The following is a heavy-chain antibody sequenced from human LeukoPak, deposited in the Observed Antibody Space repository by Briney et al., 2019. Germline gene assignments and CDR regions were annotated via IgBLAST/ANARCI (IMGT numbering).Heavy chain of an antibody. CDR2: ISVKKGNT. CDR1: GYTFSSYG. Sequence: ASVKVSCKASGYTFSSYGISWVRQAPGQGLEWMGWISVKKGNTNDVQKLQGRVTMTTDTSTSTAYMELRSLRSDDTAVYYCARGGFLEWLSPLDYWGQGTLVTVSS. CDR3: ARGGFLEWLSPLDY. D-gene: IGHD3-3*01. J-gene: IGHJ4*02. V-gene: IGHV1-18*01.